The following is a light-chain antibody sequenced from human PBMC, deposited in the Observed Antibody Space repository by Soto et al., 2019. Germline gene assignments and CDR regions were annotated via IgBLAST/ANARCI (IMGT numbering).Light chain of an antibody. Sequence: QSVLTQPPSVSGAPGQKVTISCTESSSNIGAGYDVHWYQQLPGTAPKLLIYGNNNRPSGVPDRFSGSKSGTSASLAITGLQAEDEADYYCQSYDSSLSGWVFGGGTQLTVL. CDR3: QSYDSSLSGWV. CDR2: GNN. V-gene: IGLV1-40*01. J-gene: IGLJ3*02. CDR1: SSNIGAGYD.